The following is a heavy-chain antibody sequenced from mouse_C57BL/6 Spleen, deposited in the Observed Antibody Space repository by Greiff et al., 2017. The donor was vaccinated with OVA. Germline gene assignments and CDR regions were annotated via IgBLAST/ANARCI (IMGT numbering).Heavy chain of an antibody. CDR3: ARPSTVVAGFDY. CDR2: INPNNGGT. D-gene: IGHD1-1*01. V-gene: IGHV1-26*01. CDR1: GYTFTDYY. J-gene: IGHJ2*01. Sequence: EVQLQQSGPELVKPGASVKISCKASGYTFTDYYMNWVKQSHGKSLEWIGDINPNNGGTSYNQKFKGKATLTVDKSSSTAYMELRSLTSEDSAVYYCARPSTVVAGFDYWGQGTTLTVSS.